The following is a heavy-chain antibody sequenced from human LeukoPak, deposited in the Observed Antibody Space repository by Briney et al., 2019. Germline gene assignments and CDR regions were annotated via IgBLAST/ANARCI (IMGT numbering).Heavy chain of an antibody. Sequence: PGGSLRLSCAASGFTFSSYAMSWVRQAPGKGREGVSAISGSGGSTYYADSVKGRFTISRDNSKNTLYLQMNSLRAEDTAVYYCAKDTGYSSGWYAFTLGHWGQGTLVTVSS. CDR3: AKDTGYSSGWYAFTLGH. V-gene: IGHV3-23*01. D-gene: IGHD6-19*01. CDR2: ISGSGGST. J-gene: IGHJ4*02. CDR1: GFTFSSYA.